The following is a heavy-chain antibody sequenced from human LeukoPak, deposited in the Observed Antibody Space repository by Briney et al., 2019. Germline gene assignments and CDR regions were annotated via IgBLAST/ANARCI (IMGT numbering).Heavy chain of an antibody. V-gene: IGHV3-74*01. J-gene: IGHJ4*02. CDR1: GFTFSSYW. D-gene: IGHD2/OR15-2a*01. Sequence: GGSLRLSCAASGFTFSSYWMHWVRQAPGKGLVWVSRINSDGSSTSYADSVKGRFTISRDNAKNTLYLQMNSLRPDDTAVYYCAKSLNKYSSDASDYWGQGTLVTVSS. CDR2: INSDGSST. CDR3: AKSLNKYSSDASDY.